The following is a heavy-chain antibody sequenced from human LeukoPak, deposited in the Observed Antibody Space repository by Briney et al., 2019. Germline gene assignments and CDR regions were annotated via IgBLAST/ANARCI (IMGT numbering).Heavy chain of an antibody. CDR1: GESFSVYY. CDR3: ARFVVTGEYYFDY. V-gene: IGHV4-34*01. J-gene: IGHJ4*02. D-gene: IGHD4-23*01. Sequence: SETLSLTCAVYGESFSVYYWSWIRQPPGKGLEWIGEINHSGSTNYNPSLKSRVTISVDTSKNQFSLKLSSVTAADTAFYYCARFVVTGEYYFDYWGQGTLVTVSS. CDR2: INHSGST.